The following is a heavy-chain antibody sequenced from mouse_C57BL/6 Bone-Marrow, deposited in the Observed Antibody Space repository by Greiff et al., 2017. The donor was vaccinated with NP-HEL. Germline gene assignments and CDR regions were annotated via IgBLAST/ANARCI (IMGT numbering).Heavy chain of an antibody. J-gene: IGHJ4*01. D-gene: IGHD2-1*01. CDR2: IYPRSGNT. CDR1: GYTFTSYG. Sequence: QVQLKESGAELARPGASVKLSCKASGYTFTSYGISWVKQRTGQGLEWIGEIYPRSGNTYYNEKFKGKATLTADKSSSTAYMELRSLTSEDSAVYFCARSHGNYAMDYWGQGTSVTVSS. CDR3: ARSHGNYAMDY. V-gene: IGHV1-81*01.